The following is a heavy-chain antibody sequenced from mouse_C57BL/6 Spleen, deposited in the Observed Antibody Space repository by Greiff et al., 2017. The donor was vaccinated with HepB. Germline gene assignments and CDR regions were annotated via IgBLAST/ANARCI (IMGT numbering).Heavy chain of an antibody. Sequence: QVQLQQSGAELVRPGTSVKVSCKASGYAFTNYLIEWVKQRPGQGLEWIGVINPGSGGTNYNEKFKGKATLTADKSSSTAYMQLSSLTSEDSAVYFCARHDGYYSFAYWGQGTLVTVSA. CDR1: GYAFTNYL. CDR3: ARHDGYYSFAY. D-gene: IGHD2-3*01. J-gene: IGHJ3*01. V-gene: IGHV1-54*01. CDR2: INPGSGGT.